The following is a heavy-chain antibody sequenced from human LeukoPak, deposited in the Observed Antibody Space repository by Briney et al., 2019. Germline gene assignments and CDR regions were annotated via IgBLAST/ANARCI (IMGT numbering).Heavy chain of an antibody. CDR3: ARALAVLGRGPRDFDF. D-gene: IGHD4/OR15-4a*01. J-gene: IGHJ4*02. Sequence: ASVKVSCKASGYTFTGYFIHWVRQAPGRGLEWVGWISAFNGHTYYAQKLQGRITMTTDAPTATAHMELRSLRSDDTAVYYCARALAVLGRGPRDFDFWGQGTLVTVSS. CDR1: GYTFTGYF. V-gene: IGHV1-18*04. CDR2: ISAFNGHT.